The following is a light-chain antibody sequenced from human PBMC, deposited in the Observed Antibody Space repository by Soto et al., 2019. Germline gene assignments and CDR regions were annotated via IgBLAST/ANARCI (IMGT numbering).Light chain of an antibody. CDR1: QGFSTW. CDR3: QQANSFPRT. Sequence: DIQMTQSPSAVSASVGDRVTITWRASQGFSTWLAWYRLKPGRAPELLIYSASSLHSGVPSSFSGSGSGTDVPLTISSLQPDDFATYACQQANSFPRTFGGGNEVEIK. CDR2: SAS. J-gene: IGKJ4*01. V-gene: IGKV1-12*01.